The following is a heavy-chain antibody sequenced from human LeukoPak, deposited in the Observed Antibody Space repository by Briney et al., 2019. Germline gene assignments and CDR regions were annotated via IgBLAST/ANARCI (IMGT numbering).Heavy chain of an antibody. Sequence: SETLSLTCTVSGGSISSGDYYWSWIRQPPGKGLEWIGYIYYSGSTYYNPSLKSRVTISVDTSKNQFSLKLSSVTAADTAVYYCARESRRFAVGLGFDPWGQGTLVTVSS. J-gene: IGHJ5*02. CDR2: IYYSGST. D-gene: IGHD3/OR15-3a*01. CDR1: GGSISSGDYY. CDR3: ARESRRFAVGLGFDP. V-gene: IGHV4-30-4*02.